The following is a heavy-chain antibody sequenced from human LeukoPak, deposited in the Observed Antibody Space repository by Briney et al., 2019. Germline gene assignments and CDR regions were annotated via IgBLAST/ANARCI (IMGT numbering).Heavy chain of an antibody. V-gene: IGHV3-20*01. CDR3: ARAGTYYYDSSAFDI. CDR1: AFTFDDYG. D-gene: IGHD3-22*01. CDR2: INWNGGST. J-gene: IGHJ3*02. Sequence: GGSLRLSCAASAFTFDDYGMSWVRQAPGKGLEWVSGINWNGGSTGYADSVKGRFTISRDNAKNSLYLQMNSLRAEDTALYHCARAGTYYYDSSAFDIWGQGTMVTVSS.